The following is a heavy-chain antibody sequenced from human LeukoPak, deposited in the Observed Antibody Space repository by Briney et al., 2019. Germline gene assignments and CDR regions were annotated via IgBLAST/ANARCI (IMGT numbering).Heavy chain of an antibody. CDR1: GYTFTGYY. CDR3: ERGAGTTTWFDP. J-gene: IGHJ5*02. V-gene: IGHV1-2*02. D-gene: IGHD1-1*01. Sequence: ASVKVSCKASGYTFTGYYIHWVRQAPGQGLEWMGWINPNSGDTNYAQNFQGRVTMTKDTSTNTAYMELSRLKSDDTAVYYCERGAGTTTWFDPWGQGTLVTVSS. CDR2: INPNSGDT.